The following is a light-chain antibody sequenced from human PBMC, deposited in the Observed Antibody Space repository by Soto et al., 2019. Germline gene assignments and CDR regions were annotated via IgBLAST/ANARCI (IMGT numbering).Light chain of an antibody. CDR1: QSVSSN. Sequence: EVVMTQSPAPLSVSLGDRATLSCRASQSVSSNLAWYQQKPGQAPRLLIYGASPRATGIPGRFSGSGSGTVFTLTISSLQSEDFGVYYCQQYNKWPWTFGRGTKVDIK. V-gene: IGKV3-15*01. CDR3: QQYNKWPWT. J-gene: IGKJ1*01. CDR2: GAS.